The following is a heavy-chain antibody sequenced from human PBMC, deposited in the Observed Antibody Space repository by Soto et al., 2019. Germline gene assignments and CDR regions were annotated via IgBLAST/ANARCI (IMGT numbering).Heavy chain of an antibody. CDR3: ARDVGPVTIFGEALSGYFDF. D-gene: IGHD3-3*01. CDR1: GFSFGNYW. J-gene: IGHJ4*02. V-gene: IGHV3-7*03. CDR2: IKEDGSER. Sequence: EVQLVESEGGLVQPGGSLRLSCAVSGFSFGNYWMSWVRQAPGKGLEWLASIKEDGSERYYLDSVKGRFTISRDNAKDSLSLQMNSLRGEETAFYYCARDVGPVTIFGEALSGYFDFWGQGTLVTVSS.